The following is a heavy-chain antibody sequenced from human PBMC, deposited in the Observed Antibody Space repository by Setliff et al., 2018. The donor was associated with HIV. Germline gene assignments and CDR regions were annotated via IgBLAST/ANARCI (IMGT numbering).Heavy chain of an antibody. D-gene: IGHD3-9*01. CDR2: IYTSGST. CDR1: GGSINSYS. V-gene: IGHV4-4*09. Sequence: SETLSLTCTVSGGSINSYSWNWIRQPPGKGLEWIGYIYTSGSTNYNPSLKSRVTISVDTSKNQFSLKLTSVTAADTAVYYCAREAEFLTASYPYYYYYMDVWGKGTTVTVSS. CDR3: AREAEFLTASYPYYYYYMDV. J-gene: IGHJ6*03.